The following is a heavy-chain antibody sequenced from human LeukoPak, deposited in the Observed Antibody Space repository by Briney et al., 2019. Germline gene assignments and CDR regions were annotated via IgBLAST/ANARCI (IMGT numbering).Heavy chain of an antibody. CDR2: INHSGST. CDR1: GGSFSGYY. Sequence: SETLSLTCAVYGGSFSGYYWSWIRQPPGKGLEWIGKINHSGSTNCNPSLKSRVTISVDTSKNQFSLKLSSVTAADTAVYYCARGQNYYDSNSHDYWGQGTLVTVSS. J-gene: IGHJ4*02. D-gene: IGHD3-22*01. V-gene: IGHV4-34*01. CDR3: ARGQNYYDSNSHDY.